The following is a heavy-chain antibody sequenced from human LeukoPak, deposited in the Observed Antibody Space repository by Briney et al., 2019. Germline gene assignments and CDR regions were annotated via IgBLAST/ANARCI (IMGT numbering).Heavy chain of an antibody. CDR1: GFTFSSYA. CDR3: AKALLYYDFWSGYYYYGMDV. V-gene: IGHV3-23*01. J-gene: IGHJ6*02. D-gene: IGHD3-3*01. Sequence: GGSLRLSCAASGFTFSSYAMSWVRQAPGKGLEWVSAISGSGGSTYYADSVKGRFTISRDNSKNTLYLQMNSLRAEDTAVYYCAKALLYYDFWSGYYYYGMDVWGQGTTVTVSS. CDR2: ISGSGGST.